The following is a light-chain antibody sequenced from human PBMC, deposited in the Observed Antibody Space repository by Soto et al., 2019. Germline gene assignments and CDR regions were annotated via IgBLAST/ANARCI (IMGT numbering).Light chain of an antibody. CDR2: SSS. Sequence: DIQMTQSPSSLSASVGDRVTIACRASQSIISYLSWYQHQPGKAPKVLIYSSSILQSGVPSRFSGSGSGTDCALISTRLPPEHFATYDCQQTYSTLTFGGGTKVEIK. V-gene: IGKV1-39*01. CDR1: QSIISY. CDR3: QQTYSTLT. J-gene: IGKJ4*01.